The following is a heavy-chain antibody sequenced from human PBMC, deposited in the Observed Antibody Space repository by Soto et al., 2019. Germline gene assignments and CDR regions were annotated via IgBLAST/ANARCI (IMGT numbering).Heavy chain of an antibody. CDR2: IKEDGTEK. V-gene: IGHV3-7*03. CDR1: GFTFRYSW. CDR3: ARERGSSYYFNY. Sequence: EVQLVESGGGLVQPGGSLRLSCAVSGFTFRYSWMSWVRQAPGKGLEWVASIKEDGTEKYYVDSVKGRFTISRDNAENSLFLQMNSLRAEDTAIYYCARERGSSYYFNYWGQGTLVTV. D-gene: IGHD1-26*01. J-gene: IGHJ4*02.